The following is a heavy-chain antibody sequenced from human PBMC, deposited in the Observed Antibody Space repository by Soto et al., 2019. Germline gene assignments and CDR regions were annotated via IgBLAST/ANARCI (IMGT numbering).Heavy chain of an antibody. CDR2: FSGSGGRT. J-gene: IGHJ4*02. CDR1: GFTCSNYA. D-gene: IGHD6-19*01. V-gene: IGHV3-23*01. CDR3: ARAISRPSVYYFDY. Sequence: GGSLRLSCAASGFTCSNYAMTWVRQAPGKGLEWVSSFSGSGGRTYYADSVKGRFTIYRDNSESTVDLLMNGLGADDTAVYYCARAISRPSVYYFDYWGQGTLVTVSS.